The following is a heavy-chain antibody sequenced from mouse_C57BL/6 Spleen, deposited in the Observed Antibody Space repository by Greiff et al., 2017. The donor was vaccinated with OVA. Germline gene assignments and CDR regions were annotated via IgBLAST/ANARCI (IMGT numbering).Heavy chain of an antibody. D-gene: IGHD1-1*01. CDR2: ISSGGSYT. Sequence: EVHLVESGGDLVKPGGSLKLSCAASGFTFSSYGMSWVRQTPDKRLEWVATISSGGSYTYYPDSVKGRFTISRDNAKNTLYLQMSSLKSEDTAMYYCARPHYYGSSSHDWYFDVWGTGTTVTVSS. J-gene: IGHJ1*03. CDR1: GFTFSSYG. CDR3: ARPHYYGSSSHDWYFDV. V-gene: IGHV5-6*01.